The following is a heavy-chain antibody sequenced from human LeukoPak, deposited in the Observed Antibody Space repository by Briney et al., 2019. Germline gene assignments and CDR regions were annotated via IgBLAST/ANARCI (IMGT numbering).Heavy chain of an antibody. CDR3: ARSPYGSSWYLDY. CDR1: GGSISSTSSISFY. J-gene: IGHJ4*01. V-gene: IGHV4-39*07. Sequence: SETLSLTCTVSGGSISSTSSISFYWAWIRQPPGKGLEWIGSVYYSGSTYHNPSLKSRVTISADTSKNQFSLKLSSVTAADTAVYYCARSPYGSSWYLDYWGHGTLVTVSS. D-gene: IGHD6-13*01. CDR2: VYYSGST.